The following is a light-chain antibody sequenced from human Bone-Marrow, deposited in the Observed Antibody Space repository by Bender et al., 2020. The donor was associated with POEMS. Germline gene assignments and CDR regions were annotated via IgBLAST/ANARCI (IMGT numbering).Light chain of an antibody. CDR3: QSRGV. CDR1: SSDVGNYNL. Sequence: QSALTQPASVSGSPGQSITISCTGTSSDVGNYNLVSWYQQHPGKAPKLIIYEGSERPSGISNRFSGSKSDNTASLTISGLQAEDEADYYCQSRGVFGGGTKLTVL. V-gene: IGLV2-23*01. J-gene: IGLJ3*02. CDR2: EGS.